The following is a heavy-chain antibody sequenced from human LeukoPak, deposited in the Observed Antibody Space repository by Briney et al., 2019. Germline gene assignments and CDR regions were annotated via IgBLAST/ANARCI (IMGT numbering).Heavy chain of an antibody. Sequence: SETLSLTCAVYGGSFSGYYWSWIRQPPGKGLEWIGEINHSGSTNYNPSLKSRVTISVDTSKNQFSMKLSSVTAADTAVYYCARGGSNSYYDSSGYYIDYWGQGTLVTVSS. V-gene: IGHV4-34*01. J-gene: IGHJ4*02. D-gene: IGHD3-22*01. CDR3: ARGGSNSYYDSSGYYIDY. CDR1: GGSFSGYY. CDR2: INHSGST.